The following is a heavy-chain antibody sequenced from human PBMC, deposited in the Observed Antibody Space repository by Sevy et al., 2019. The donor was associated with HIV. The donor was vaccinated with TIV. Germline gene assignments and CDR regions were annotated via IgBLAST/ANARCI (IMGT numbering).Heavy chain of an antibody. V-gene: IGHV3-30-3*01. CDR3: VGYCSGGSCLQKNWYFDL. J-gene: IGHJ2*01. CDR1: GFTFSSYA. D-gene: IGHD2-15*01. CDR2: ISYDGSNK. Sequence: GGSLRLSCAASGFTFSSYAMHWVRQAPGKGLEWVAVISYDGSNKYYADSLKGRFIISRDNSKNTLYLQMNSLRAEDTAVYYCVGYCSGGSCLQKNWYFDLWGRGTLVTVSS.